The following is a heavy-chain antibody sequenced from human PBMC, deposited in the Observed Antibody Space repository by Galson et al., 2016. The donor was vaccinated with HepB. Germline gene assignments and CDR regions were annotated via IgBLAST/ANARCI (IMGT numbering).Heavy chain of an antibody. Sequence: PALVKPTQTLTLTCTFSGFSLSNRGVGVGWIRQPPGKALEWLALIYWNDAKRYSPFLKSRFTITKDTSKNQVVLTMTNMDPVDTATYYCAHGLIMGAGSLRYYYYGMDVWGQGTTVTVSS. CDR1: GFSLSNRGVG. D-gene: IGHD1-26*01. V-gene: IGHV2-5*01. CDR2: IYWNDAK. CDR3: AHGLIMGAGSLRYYYYGMDV. J-gene: IGHJ6*02.